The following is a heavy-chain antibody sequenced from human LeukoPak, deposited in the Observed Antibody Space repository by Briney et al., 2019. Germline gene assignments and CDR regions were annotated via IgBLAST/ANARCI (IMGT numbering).Heavy chain of an antibody. CDR1: GFTFSNAW. V-gene: IGHV3-15*01. D-gene: IGHD2-2*02. CDR3: TTSWLGYCSSTSCYRDMYYFDY. J-gene: IGHJ4*02. CDR2: IKSKTDGGTT. Sequence: GGSLRLSCAASGFTFSNAWMSWVRQAPGKGLEWVGRIKSKTDGGTTDYAAPVKGRFTISRDDSKNTLYLQMNSLKTEDTAVYYCTTSWLGYCSSTSCYRDMYYFDYWGKGTLVTVSS.